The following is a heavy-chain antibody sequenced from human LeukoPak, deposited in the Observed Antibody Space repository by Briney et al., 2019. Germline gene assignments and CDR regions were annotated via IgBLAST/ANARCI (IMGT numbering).Heavy chain of an antibody. V-gene: IGHV3-21*01. J-gene: IGHJ5*02. D-gene: IGHD6-19*01. CDR2: ISSSSSYI. CDR3: ARDRGSGWYQNWFDP. CDR1: GFTFSSYG. Sequence: GGSLRLSCAASGFTFSSYGMTWVRQAPGKGLEWVSSISSSSSYIYYADSVKGRFTISRDNAKNSLYLQMNSLRAEDTAVYYCARDRGSGWYQNWFDPWGQGTLVTVSS.